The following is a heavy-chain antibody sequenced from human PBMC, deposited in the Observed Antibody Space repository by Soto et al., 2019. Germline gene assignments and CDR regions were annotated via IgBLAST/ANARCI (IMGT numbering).Heavy chain of an antibody. V-gene: IGHV4-34*01. D-gene: IGHD3-10*01. J-gene: IGHJ6*03. CDR2: INHSGST. Sequence: QVQLQQWGAGLLKPSETLSLTCAVYGGSFSGYYWSWIRQPPGQGLEWIGEINHSGSTNYNPSLKSRVTISVDTSKNQFSLKLSSVTAAGTAVYYCVRFRPRGYYGSGSYMDVWGKGTTVTVSS. CDR1: GGSFSGYY. CDR3: VRFRPRGYYGSGSYMDV.